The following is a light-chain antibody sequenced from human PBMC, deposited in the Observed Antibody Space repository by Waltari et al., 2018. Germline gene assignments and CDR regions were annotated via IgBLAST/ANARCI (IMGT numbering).Light chain of an antibody. J-gene: IGLJ2*01. CDR2: DVT. CDR1: NRNVGGFNY. CDR3: CSYSGSSTSVV. V-gene: IGLV2-14*03. Sequence: QSALTQPASVSGSPGQSITIPCTGTNRNVGGFNYVSWYQQHPGKAPKLIIYDVTQRPSGVSDRFSGSKSGNMASLTISGLQADDEADYHCCSYSGSSTSVVLGGGTKLTVL.